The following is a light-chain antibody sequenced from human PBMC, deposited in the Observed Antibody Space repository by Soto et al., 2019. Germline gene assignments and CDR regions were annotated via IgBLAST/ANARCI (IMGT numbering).Light chain of an antibody. CDR1: QSVSSSY. CDR3: QQHGHSPPSWT. V-gene: IGKV3-20*01. Sequence: ETVLTQSPGTLSLSPGERATLFCRASQSVSSSYLAWYQQKPGQAPSLLIFGASSRATGIPDRFSGSGSGTEFTLTISRLEPEDFAVYYCQQHGHSPPSWTFGQGTKVEIK. J-gene: IGKJ1*01. CDR2: GAS.